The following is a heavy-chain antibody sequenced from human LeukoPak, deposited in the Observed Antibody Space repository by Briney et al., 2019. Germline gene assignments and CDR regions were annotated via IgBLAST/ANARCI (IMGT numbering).Heavy chain of an antibody. V-gene: IGHV3-33*06. Sequence: PGGSLRLSCTASGFTYSHFGMHWVRQAPGKGLEWVAVIWSDGTEKYYGDAVKGRFTISRDNSRNTLYLQMNNLGDDDTAVYYCAKDSQRGFDYSNSLEYWGQGTLVIVSS. CDR1: GFTYSHFG. CDR3: AKDSQRGFDYSNSLEY. CDR2: IWSDGTEK. J-gene: IGHJ4*02. D-gene: IGHD4-11*01.